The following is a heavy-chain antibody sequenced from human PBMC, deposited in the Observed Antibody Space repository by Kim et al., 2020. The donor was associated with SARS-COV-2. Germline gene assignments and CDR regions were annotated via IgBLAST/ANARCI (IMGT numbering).Heavy chain of an antibody. CDR1: GFTFSSYS. D-gene: IGHD5-12*01. J-gene: IGHJ6*02. V-gene: IGHV3-23*01. CDR2: ISGSGGST. CDR3: AKLAWPYYYYGMDV. Sequence: GGSLRLSCAASGFTFSSYSMSWVRQAPGKGLEWVSAISGSGGSTYYADSVKGRFTISRDNSKNTLYLQMNSLRAEDTAVYYCAKLAWPYYYYGMDVWGQGTTVTVSS.